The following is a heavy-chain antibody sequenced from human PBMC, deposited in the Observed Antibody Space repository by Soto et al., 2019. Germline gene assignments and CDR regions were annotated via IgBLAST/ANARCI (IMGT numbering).Heavy chain of an antibody. V-gene: IGHV3-7*03. CDR1: GFTFSSYW. J-gene: IGHJ6*02. CDR3: ARVWNVGYCSSTSCYSGMDA. Sequence: GGSLRLSCAASGFTFSSYWMSWVRQAPGKGLEWVANIKQDGSEKYYVDSVKGRFTISRDNAKNSLYLQMNSLRAEDTAVYYCARVWNVGYCSSTSCYSGMDAWGQGTTVTVS. D-gene: IGHD2-2*02. CDR2: IKQDGSEK.